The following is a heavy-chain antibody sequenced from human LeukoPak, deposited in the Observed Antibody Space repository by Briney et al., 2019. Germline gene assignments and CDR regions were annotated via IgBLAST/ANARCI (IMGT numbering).Heavy chain of an antibody. V-gene: IGHV3-11*01. CDR2: ISSSGSTI. J-gene: IGHJ3*02. D-gene: IGHD6-19*01. Sequence: PGGSLRLSCAASGFTFSDYYMSWIRQAPGKGLEWVSYISSSGSTIYYADSVKGRFTVSRDNAKNSLYLQMNSLRAEDTAVYYCASGLVSGDAFDIWGQGTTVTVSS. CDR3: ASGLVSGDAFDI. CDR1: GFTFSDYY.